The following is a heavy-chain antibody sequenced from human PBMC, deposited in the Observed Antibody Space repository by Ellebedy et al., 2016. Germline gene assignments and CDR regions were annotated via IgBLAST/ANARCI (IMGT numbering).Heavy chain of an antibody. J-gene: IGHJ3*01. V-gene: IGHV3-7*01. Sequence: GESLKISCAASGFSFSGHWMAWFRQVPGKGLEWVAYISPDGSVKSHVDSVMVRFTISRDDAKNSLFLQMSSLRAKDTGVFYCVPLDYYGDGRRAPDLWGRGTMVTISS. D-gene: IGHD3-10*01. CDR2: ISPDGSVK. CDR3: VPLDYYGDGRRAPDL. CDR1: GFSFSGHW.